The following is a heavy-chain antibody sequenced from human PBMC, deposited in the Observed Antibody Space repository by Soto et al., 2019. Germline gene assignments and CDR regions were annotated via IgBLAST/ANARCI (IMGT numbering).Heavy chain of an antibody. CDR3: ARTRRYCSSASCYEQGDFDY. CDR1: GFSLSTSGMC. CDR2: IDWDDDK. Sequence: GSGPTLVNPTQTLTLTCTFSGFSLSTSGMCVGWIRQPPGKALEWLALIDWDDDKYYSTSLKTRLTISKDASKNQVVLTMTNMDPVDTATYYCARTRRYCSSASCYEQGDFDYWGQGTLVTVSS. J-gene: IGHJ4*02. D-gene: IGHD2-2*01. V-gene: IGHV2-70*01.